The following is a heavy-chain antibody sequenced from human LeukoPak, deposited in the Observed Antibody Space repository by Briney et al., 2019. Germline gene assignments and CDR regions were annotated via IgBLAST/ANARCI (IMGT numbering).Heavy chain of an antibody. Sequence: PGGSLRLSCAASGFTFSSYSMNWVRQAPGKGLEWVSSISSSSSYIYYADSVKGRFTISRDNSKNTLYLQMNSLRAEDTAVYYCAKAGGSSTRGGNWFDPWGQGTLVTVSS. J-gene: IGHJ5*02. CDR2: ISSSSSYI. CDR3: AKAGGSSTRGGNWFDP. CDR1: GFTFSSYS. V-gene: IGHV3-21*04. D-gene: IGHD6-6*01.